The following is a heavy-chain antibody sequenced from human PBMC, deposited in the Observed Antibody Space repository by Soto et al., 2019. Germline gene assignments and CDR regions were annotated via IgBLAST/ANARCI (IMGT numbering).Heavy chain of an antibody. CDR2: IYYSGST. CDR3: ARPGGNGITSPFAS. CDR1: GGSISSYY. J-gene: IGHJ4*02. Sequence: SETLSLTCSVSGGSISSYYWSWIRQPPGKGLEWIGYIYYSGSTNYNPSLKSRVTISVDTSKNQFSLNLRSVTAADTAVYYCARPGGNGITSPFASWGLGALVTVSS. D-gene: IGHD3-10*01. V-gene: IGHV4-59*01.